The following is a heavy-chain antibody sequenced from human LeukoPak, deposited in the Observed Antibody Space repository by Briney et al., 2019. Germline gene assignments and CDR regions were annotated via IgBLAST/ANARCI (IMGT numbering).Heavy chain of an antibody. Sequence: GESLKISCQGSGYSFTNYWIGWVRQMPGKGLEWMGIIYPGDSDIRYSPSFQGQLTISADKSISTAFLQWSSLKASDTAMYYCARGQQLARNGMDVWGQGTTVTVSS. D-gene: IGHD6-13*01. J-gene: IGHJ6*02. CDR1: GYSFTNYW. CDR2: IYPGDSDI. CDR3: ARGQQLARNGMDV. V-gene: IGHV5-51*01.